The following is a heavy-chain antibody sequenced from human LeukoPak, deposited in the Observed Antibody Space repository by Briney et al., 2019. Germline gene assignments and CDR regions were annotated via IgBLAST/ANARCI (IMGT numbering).Heavy chain of an antibody. Sequence: GGSLRLSCAASGFTFSSSGMHWVRQAPGKGLEWVAVISYDGSNKYYADSVKGRFTFSRDNSKNTLYLQMNSLRAEDTAVYYCARDSVIPSVWGQGTLVTVSS. V-gene: IGHV3-30*03. D-gene: IGHD2-21*01. CDR2: ISYDGSNK. J-gene: IGHJ4*02. CDR1: GFTFSSSG. CDR3: ARDSVIPSV.